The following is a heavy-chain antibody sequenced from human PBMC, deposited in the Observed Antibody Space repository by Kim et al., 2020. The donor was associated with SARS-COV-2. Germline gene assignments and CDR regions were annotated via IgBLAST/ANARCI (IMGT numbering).Heavy chain of an antibody. CDR3: ARLPAYKSSWFRSYYGLDV. CDR2: PYYTGNT. V-gene: IGHV4-39*01. Sequence: SETLSLTCNVSGGSISSSSHYWGWIRQPPGKGRELIGSPYYTGNTYYNPSLKSRVTMSRDTSKRQFSLKLNSVTAADTAVYYCARLPAYKSSWFRSYYGLDVWGQGTTVTVSS. J-gene: IGHJ6*02. D-gene: IGHD6-13*01. CDR1: GGSISSSSHY.